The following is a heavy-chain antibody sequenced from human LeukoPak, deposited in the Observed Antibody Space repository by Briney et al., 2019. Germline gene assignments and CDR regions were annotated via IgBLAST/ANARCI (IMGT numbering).Heavy chain of an antibody. V-gene: IGHV3-33*01. CDR3: ARDSYGMDV. J-gene: IGHJ6*02. Sequence: PGRSLRLSCAASGFTFSSYGMHWVRQAPGKGLEWVAVIWYDGSNKYYTDSVKGRFTISRDNSKNTLYLQMNSLRAEDTAVYYCARDSYGMDVWGQGTTVTVSS. CDR1: GFTFSSYG. CDR2: IWYDGSNK.